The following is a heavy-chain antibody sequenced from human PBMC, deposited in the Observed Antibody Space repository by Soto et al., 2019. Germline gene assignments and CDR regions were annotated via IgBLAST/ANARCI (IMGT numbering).Heavy chain of an antibody. CDR3: AKDMSLSVTGAFDI. D-gene: IGHD7-27*01. CDR2: ISWNSGSI. CDR1: GFTFYYYC. Sequence: PGGSLILSCAASGFTFYYYCRHWVRQAPGKGLEWVSGISWNSGSIGYADSVKGRFTISRDNAKNSLYLQMNSLRAEDTALYYCAKDMSLSVTGAFDIWGQGTMVTVSS. V-gene: IGHV3-9*01. J-gene: IGHJ3*02.